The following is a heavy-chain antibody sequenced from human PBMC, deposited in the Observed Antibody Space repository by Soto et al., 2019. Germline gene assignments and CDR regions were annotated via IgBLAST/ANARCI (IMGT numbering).Heavy chain of an antibody. CDR2: IVPIYRTA. J-gene: IGHJ4*02. D-gene: IGHD6-13*01. Sequence: SVKVSCKASGGTFSSYRINWVRQAPVQGLEWVGGIVPIYRTADYAQKFQGRVTITADESARTSYMELRSLKSQDTAAYYCVRDSGAKLSSSWGQGTLVKVSS. CDR3: VRDSGAKLSSS. V-gene: IGHV1-69*13. CDR1: GGTFSSYR.